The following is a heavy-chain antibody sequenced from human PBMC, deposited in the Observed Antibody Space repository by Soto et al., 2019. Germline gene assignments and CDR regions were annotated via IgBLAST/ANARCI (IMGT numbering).Heavy chain of an antibody. D-gene: IGHD1-26*01. CDR3: ARGGGELLAVDY. Sequence: PSETLSLTCAVYGGSFSGYYWSWIRQPPGKGLEWIGEINHSGSTNYNPSLKSRVTISVDTSKNQFSLKLSSVTAADTAVYYCARGGGELLAVDYWGQGTLVTVSS. CDR1: GGSFSGYY. V-gene: IGHV4-34*01. CDR2: INHSGST. J-gene: IGHJ4*02.